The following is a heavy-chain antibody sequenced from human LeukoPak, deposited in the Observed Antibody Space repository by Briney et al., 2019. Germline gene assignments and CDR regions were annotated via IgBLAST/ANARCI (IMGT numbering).Heavy chain of an antibody. CDR2: IIHSGST. D-gene: IGHD3-10*01. V-gene: IGHV4-34*01. CDR1: GGYFSGYY. Sequence: SETLSLTCAVYGGYFSGYYWSWIRQPPGKGLEWIGEIIHSGSTNYNPSLTSRVTISVDTSKNHFSLKLSSVTAADTAVYYFARGLELLWFGELLPAGWFDPWGQGTLVTVSS. J-gene: IGHJ5*02. CDR3: ARGLELLWFGELLPAGWFDP.